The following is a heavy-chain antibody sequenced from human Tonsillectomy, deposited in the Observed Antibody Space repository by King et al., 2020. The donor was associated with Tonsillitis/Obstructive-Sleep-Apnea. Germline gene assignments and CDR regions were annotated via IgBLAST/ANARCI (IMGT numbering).Heavy chain of an antibody. CDR2: ISAYNGNT. D-gene: IGHD2-2*01. Sequence: QLVQSGAEVKKPGASVKVSCKASGYTFTSYGIRWVRQAPGQGREWMGWISAYNGNTNYAQKLQGRVTMTTDTSTSTAYMELRSLRSDDTAVDYWARAVVPAAMDYYYYYMDVWGKGTTVTVSS. V-gene: IGHV1-18*01. J-gene: IGHJ6*03. CDR1: GYTFTSYG. CDR3: ARAVVPAAMDYYYYYMDV.